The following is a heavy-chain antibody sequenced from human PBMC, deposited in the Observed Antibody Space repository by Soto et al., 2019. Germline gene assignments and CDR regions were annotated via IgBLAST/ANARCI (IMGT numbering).Heavy chain of an antibody. CDR2: IYYSGST. Sequence: SETLSLTCTVSGGSISSYDYYWSWIRQPPGKGLECIGYIYYSGSTYYNPSLKSRVTISVDTSKNQFSLTLTSVTAADTAVYYCARQGFGVLHGLVDVWGQGTTVTVSS. D-gene: IGHD3-10*01. CDR3: ARQGFGVLHGLVDV. J-gene: IGHJ6*02. CDR1: GGSISSYDYY. V-gene: IGHV4-30-4*01.